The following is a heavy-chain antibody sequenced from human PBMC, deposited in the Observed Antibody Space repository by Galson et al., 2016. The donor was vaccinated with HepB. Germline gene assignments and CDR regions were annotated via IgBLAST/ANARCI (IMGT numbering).Heavy chain of an antibody. J-gene: IGHJ4*02. CDR2: MNSKNRNT. V-gene: IGHV1-8*01. CDR3: ARETGGIAGTIKY. D-gene: IGHD5-12*01. Sequence: SVKVSCKASGYTFSXXXMNXXXQAXXXGLXXMGWMNSKNRNTGYAQKSPGRITMTMDTSISTAYLERSSLGSDDTAVNYCARETGGIAGTIKYWGQGSXVTXXS. CDR1: GYTFSXXX.